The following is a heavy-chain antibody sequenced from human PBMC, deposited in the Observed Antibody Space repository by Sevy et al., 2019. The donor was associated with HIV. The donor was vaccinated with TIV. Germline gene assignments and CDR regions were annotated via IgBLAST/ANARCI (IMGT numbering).Heavy chain of an antibody. CDR2: IYYSGST. V-gene: IGHV4-30-4*01. CDR3: ARAIDDWFDP. Sequence: LRLSCTVSGGSISSGDYYWSWIRQPPGKGLEWIGYIYYSGSTYYNPSLKSRVTISVDTSKNQFSLKLSSVTAADTAVYYCARAIDDWFDPWGQGTLVTVSS. CDR1: GGSISSGDYY. J-gene: IGHJ5*02.